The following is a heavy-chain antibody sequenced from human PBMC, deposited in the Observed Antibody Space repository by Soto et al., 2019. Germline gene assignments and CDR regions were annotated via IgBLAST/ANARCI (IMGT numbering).Heavy chain of an antibody. Sequence: PGESLKISSEASVFTFSRVSMNWVRQVPVKGLEWVASISSGSSDTWYADSVKGRFIISSDNAQNSLFLQMNTLRPEDTAMYYCARVGYWGQGTQVTVSS. CDR2: ISSGSSDT. CDR1: VFTFSRVS. J-gene: IGHJ4*02. CDR3: ARVGY. V-gene: IGHV3-21*01.